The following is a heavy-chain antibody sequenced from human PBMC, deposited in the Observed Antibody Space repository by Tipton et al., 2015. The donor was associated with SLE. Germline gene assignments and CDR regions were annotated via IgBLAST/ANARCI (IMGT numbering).Heavy chain of an antibody. J-gene: IGHJ4*02. D-gene: IGHD3-3*01. Sequence: VQLVQSGGGLVQPGGSLRLSCAASGFFVSSNYMSWVRQAPGKGLEWVSVIYSAGSTYYADSVKGRFTISRDNSKNTLYLQMNSLRAEDTAVYYCARDEKGYYDFWSGYPSNWGQGTLVTVSS. CDR3: ARDEKGYYDFWSGYPSN. CDR2: IYSAGST. V-gene: IGHV3-53*04. CDR1: GFFVSSNY.